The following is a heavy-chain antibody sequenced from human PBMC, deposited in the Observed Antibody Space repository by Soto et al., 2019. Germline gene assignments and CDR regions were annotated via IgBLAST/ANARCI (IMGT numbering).Heavy chain of an antibody. V-gene: IGHV1-8*01. CDR2: MNPNSGNT. CDR1: GYTFTSYD. J-gene: IGHJ4*02. Sequence: ASVKVSCKASGYTFTSYDINWVRQATGQGLEWMGWMNPNSGNTGYAQKFQGRVTMTRNTSISTAYMELSSLRSEDTAVYYCARPRNGTLSIFDYCGQRTLVTVSS. D-gene: IGHD1-1*01. CDR3: ARPRNGTLSIFDY.